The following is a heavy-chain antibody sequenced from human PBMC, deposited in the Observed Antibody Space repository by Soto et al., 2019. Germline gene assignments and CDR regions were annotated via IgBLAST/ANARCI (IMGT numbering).Heavy chain of an antibody. V-gene: IGHV1-18*01. J-gene: IGHJ4*02. CDR1: GYTFTSYG. Sequence: ASVKVSCKASGYTFTSYGISWVRQAPGQGLEWMGWISAYNGNTNYAQKLQGRVTMTTDTSTSTAYMELRSLRSDDTAVYYCARVGINDDFWSGYPYYFDYWGQGTLVTVSS. CDR2: ISAYNGNT. D-gene: IGHD3-3*01. CDR3: ARVGINDDFWSGYPYYFDY.